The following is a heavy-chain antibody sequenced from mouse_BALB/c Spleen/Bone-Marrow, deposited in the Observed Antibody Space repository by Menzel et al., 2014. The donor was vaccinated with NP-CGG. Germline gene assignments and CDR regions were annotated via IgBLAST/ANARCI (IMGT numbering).Heavy chain of an antibody. CDR1: GFTFTDYY. CDR2: IRNKANGYTT. CDR3: ARDDDSPLDY. J-gene: IGHJ3*01. V-gene: IGHV7-3*02. Sequence: EVQGVESGGGLVQPGGSLRLSCATSGFTFTDYYMSWVRQPPGKALEWLGFIRNKANGYTTEYSASVKGRFTISRDSSQSILYLQMNTLRAEDSATYYCARDDDSPLDYWGQGTLVTVSA. D-gene: IGHD2-4*01.